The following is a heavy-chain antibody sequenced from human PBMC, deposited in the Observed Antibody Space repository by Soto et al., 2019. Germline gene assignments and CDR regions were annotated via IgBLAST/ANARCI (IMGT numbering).Heavy chain of an antibody. V-gene: IGHV3-33*01. Sequence: GGSLSLSCAASGFPFSSYGMHWVRQAPGKGLEWVAVIWCDGSNKYYADSVKGRFTISRDNSKNTLYLQMNSLRAGDTAVYYCARDMAPITIFGVVPPHGGMDVWGQGTTVTVSS. CDR1: GFPFSSYG. D-gene: IGHD3-3*01. J-gene: IGHJ6*02. CDR2: IWCDGSNK. CDR3: ARDMAPITIFGVVPPHGGMDV.